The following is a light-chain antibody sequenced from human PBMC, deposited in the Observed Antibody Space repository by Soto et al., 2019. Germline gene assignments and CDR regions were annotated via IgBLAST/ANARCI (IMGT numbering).Light chain of an antibody. J-gene: IGLJ1*01. V-gene: IGLV2-23*02. CDR3: CSYACSSTFYV. CDR1: SSDVGSYNL. CDR2: EVS. Sequence: QSVRTQPASVSGSPGQSITISCTGTSSDVGSYNLVSWYQQHPGKAPKLMIYEVSKRPSGVSNRFSGSKSGNTASLTISGLQAEDEADYYSCSYACSSTFYVFGTMTEVTDL.